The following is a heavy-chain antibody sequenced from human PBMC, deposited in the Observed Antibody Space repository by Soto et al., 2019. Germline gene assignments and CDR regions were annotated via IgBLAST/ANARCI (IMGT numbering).Heavy chain of an antibody. CDR1: GFSLSTSGMC. V-gene: IGHV2-70*01. CDR3: ARIGDYVWGSYRYTGGFDY. D-gene: IGHD3-16*02. Sequence: SGPTLVNPTQTLTLTCTFSGFSLSTSGMCVSWIRQPPGKALEWLALIDWDDDKYYSTSLKTRLTISKDTSKNQVVLTMTNMDPVDTATYYCARIGDYVWGSYRYTGGFDYWGQGTLVTVSS. CDR2: IDWDDDK. J-gene: IGHJ4*02.